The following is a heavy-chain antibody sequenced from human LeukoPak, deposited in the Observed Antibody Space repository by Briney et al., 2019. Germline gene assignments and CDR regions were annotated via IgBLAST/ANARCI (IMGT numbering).Heavy chain of an antibody. Sequence: ASETLSLTCAVSGGSISGTNWWSWVRPPPGQGLEWIGEISLAGQTNYNPSLNGRVTMSLDKSSNQLSLHLTSVTAADTATYFCSRESGPFCPFGYWGQGTLVIVSS. CDR2: ISLAGQT. CDR1: GGSISGTNW. D-gene: IGHD1-26*01. V-gene: IGHV4-4*02. J-gene: IGHJ4*02. CDR3: SRESGPFCPFGY.